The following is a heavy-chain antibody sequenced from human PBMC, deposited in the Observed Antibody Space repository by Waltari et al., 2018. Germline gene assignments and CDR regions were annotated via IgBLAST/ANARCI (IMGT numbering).Heavy chain of an antibody. Sequence: QVQLQQWGAGLLKPSETLSLTCAVYGGSFSGYYWSWFRQPPGKGLEWIGEINHSGSTNYNPSLKSRVTISVDTSKNQFSLKLSSVTAADTAVYYCARGLRSASRIAAAGKGRGIWFDPWGQGTLVTVSS. CDR3: ARGLRSASRIAAAGKGRGIWFDP. D-gene: IGHD6-13*01. J-gene: IGHJ5*02. CDR1: GGSFSGYY. CDR2: INHSGST. V-gene: IGHV4-34*01.